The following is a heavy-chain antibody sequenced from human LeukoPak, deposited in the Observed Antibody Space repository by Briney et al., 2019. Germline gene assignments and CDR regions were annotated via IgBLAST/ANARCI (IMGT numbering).Heavy chain of an antibody. CDR3: ARAIFADY. Sequence: GGSLRLSCAASGFTFSSYSRNWVRQAPGKGLEWVSYISSSSGTIYYANSVKGRFTISRDNAKNSLYLQMNSLRAEDTAVYYCARAIFADYWGRGTLVTVSS. D-gene: IGHD3-3*01. CDR2: ISSSSGTI. J-gene: IGHJ4*02. CDR1: GFTFSSYS. V-gene: IGHV3-48*01.